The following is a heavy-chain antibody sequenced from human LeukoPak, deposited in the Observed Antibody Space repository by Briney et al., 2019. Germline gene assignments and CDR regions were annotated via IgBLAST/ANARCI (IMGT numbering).Heavy chain of an antibody. CDR3: TRKWAHTSASHFDY. CDR1: GFTFSSYS. Sequence: GGSLRLSCAASGFTFSSYSMNWVRQAPGKGLEWVSPISSSSSTYIHYADALKGRFTISRDNAKNSLFLQMNSLRAEDAAGYYCTRKWAHTSASHFDYWGQGTLVTVYS. J-gene: IGHJ4*02. D-gene: IGHD2-8*01. CDR2: ISSSSSTYI. V-gene: IGHV3-21*01.